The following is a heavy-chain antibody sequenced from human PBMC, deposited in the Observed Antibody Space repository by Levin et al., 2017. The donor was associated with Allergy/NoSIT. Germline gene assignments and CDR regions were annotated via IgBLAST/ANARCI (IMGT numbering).Heavy chain of an antibody. D-gene: IGHD3-3*01. CDR3: ARDTGPYHDFWSGYSGVDP. J-gene: IGHJ5*02. V-gene: IGHV4-59*01. Sequence: SETLSLTCTVSGGSISTYYWSWIRQPPGKGLEWIGYIYYSGSTNHNPSLKSRVTISVDTSKNQFSLKLSSVTAADTAVYYCARDTGPYHDFWSGYSGVDPWGQGTLVTVSS. CDR2: IYYSGST. CDR1: GGSISTYY.